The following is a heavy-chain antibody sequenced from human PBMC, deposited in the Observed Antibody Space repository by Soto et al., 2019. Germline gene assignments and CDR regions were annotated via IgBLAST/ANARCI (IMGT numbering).Heavy chain of an antibody. D-gene: IGHD2-21*01. CDR2: INGGNGNT. Sequence: QVYLVQSGAEVKKPGASVKVSCKASGYTFTSYAMHWVRQAPGQGLEWMGRINGGNGNTEYSQKFQGRVTITRDTAASTGCMEVSRLRSGDTAVDDCAGEGELGGGKCWTYYGLEPWGQGTLVTVSS. CDR1: GYTFTSYA. J-gene: IGHJ5*02. V-gene: IGHV1-3*01. CDR3: AGEGELGGGKCWTYYGLEP.